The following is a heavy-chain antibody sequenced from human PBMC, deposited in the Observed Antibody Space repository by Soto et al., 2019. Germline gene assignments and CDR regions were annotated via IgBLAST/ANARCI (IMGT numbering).Heavy chain of an antibody. V-gene: IGHV4-39*01. CDR1: GGSISSSSYY. CDR3: AGDSSGPAPYSSSWVFDY. Sequence: SETLSLTCTVSGGSISSSSYYWGRIRQPPGQGLGWIGSINYTGSNYYNPSLKSRVTMSVDTSKSQFALKLSSVPVADTAVYYCAGDSSGPAPYSSSWVFDYWGQGTLVTVSS. CDR2: INYTGSN. D-gene: IGHD6-13*01. J-gene: IGHJ4*02.